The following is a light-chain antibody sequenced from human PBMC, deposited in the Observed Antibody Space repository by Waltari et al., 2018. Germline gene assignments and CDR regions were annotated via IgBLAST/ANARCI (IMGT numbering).Light chain of an antibody. CDR1: SSDVGGYDY. V-gene: IGLV2-14*03. Sequence: QSALTQPASVSGSPGQSITISCTGTSSDVGGYDYVPCYQQYPGQAPKLVIYDVSNRPSGASNRFSGSKSGNTASLIISGLLAEDEADYYCSSYSSNSLYVFGTGTKVTVL. J-gene: IGLJ1*01. CDR3: SSYSSNSLYV. CDR2: DVS.